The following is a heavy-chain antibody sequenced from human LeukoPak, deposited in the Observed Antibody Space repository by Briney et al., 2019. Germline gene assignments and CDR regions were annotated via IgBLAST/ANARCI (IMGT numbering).Heavy chain of an antibody. CDR3: ARERGSGSYHPFDP. D-gene: IGHD3-10*01. V-gene: IGHV3-23*01. J-gene: IGHJ5*02. CDR1: GFSFSSYA. Sequence: GGSLRLSCAASGFSFSSYAMSWVRQAPGKGLEWVSAISKSGDSTFYADSVKGRFTISRDNSQNTLYVQMNSLRAEDTAVYYCARERGSGSYHPFDPWGQGTLATVSS. CDR2: ISKSGDST.